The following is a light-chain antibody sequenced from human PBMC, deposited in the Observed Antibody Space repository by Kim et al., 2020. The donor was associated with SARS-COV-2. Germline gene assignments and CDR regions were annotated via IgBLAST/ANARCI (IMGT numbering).Light chain of an antibody. Sequence: CTVSSGYSNYKVDWYQQRPGKGPRFVMRVGSGGIVGSKGDGIPDRFSVLGSGLNRYLTIKNIQEEDESDYHCGADHGSGSNFVYVFGGGTQLTVL. J-gene: IGLJ3*02. CDR2: VGSGGIVG. V-gene: IGLV9-49*01. CDR1: SGYSNYK. CDR3: GADHGSGSNFVYV.